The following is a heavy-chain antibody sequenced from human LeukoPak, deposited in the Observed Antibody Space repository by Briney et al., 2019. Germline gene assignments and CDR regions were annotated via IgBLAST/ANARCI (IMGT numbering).Heavy chain of an antibody. D-gene: IGHD2-15*01. CDR2: IYTSGST. Sequence: SETLSLTCTVSGGSISSGSYYWSWIRQPAGKGLEWIGRIYTSGSTNYNPSLKSRVTISVDTSKNQFSLKLSSVTAADTAVYYCARGHCSGGSCYSRWSYFDYWGQGTLVTVSS. J-gene: IGHJ4*02. V-gene: IGHV4-61*02. CDR1: GGSISSGSYY. CDR3: ARGHCSGGSCYSRWSYFDY.